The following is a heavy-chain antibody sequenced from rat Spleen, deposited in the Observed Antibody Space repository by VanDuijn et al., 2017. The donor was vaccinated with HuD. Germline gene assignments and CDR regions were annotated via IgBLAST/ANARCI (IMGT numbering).Heavy chain of an antibody. D-gene: IGHD1-11*01. CDR1: GSTFSNYD. V-gene: IGHV5S13*01. CDR3: TRPGGLRNWFAY. Sequence: EVQLVESGGGSVQPGRSLKISCVVSGSTFSNYDMAWVRQAPTKGLEWIASISSGGDKIYYRDSVKGRFTISRDDAKNTQYLQMDSLRSEDTATYYCTRPGGLRNWFAYWGQGTLVTVSS. J-gene: IGHJ3*01. CDR2: ISSGGDKI.